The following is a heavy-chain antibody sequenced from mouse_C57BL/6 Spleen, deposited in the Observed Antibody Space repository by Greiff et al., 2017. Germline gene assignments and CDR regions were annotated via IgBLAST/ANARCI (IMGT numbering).Heavy chain of an antibody. CDR3: AREWSYYAMDY. CDR1: GFTFSSYA. J-gene: IGHJ4*01. V-gene: IGHV5-4*01. Sequence: EVQVVESGGGLVKPGGSLKLSCAASGFTFSSYAMSWVRQTPEKRLEWVATISDGGSYTYYPDNVKGRFTISRDNAKNNRYLQMSHLKSEDTAMYYCAREWSYYAMDYWGQGTSVTVSS. D-gene: IGHD1-1*02. CDR2: ISDGGSYT.